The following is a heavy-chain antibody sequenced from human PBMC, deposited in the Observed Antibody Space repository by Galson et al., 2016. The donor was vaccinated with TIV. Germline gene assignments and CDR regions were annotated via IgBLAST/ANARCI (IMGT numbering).Heavy chain of an antibody. CDR1: GGTFSTYT. Sequence: VKVSCKASGGTFSTYTINWVRQAPGQGLQWLGRIIPVLGMTNYAQRLQGRVTIIADRATSTAYMELSSLRSDDTAVYYCARGDTGRHYEAYFDSWDQGTVVTVSS. J-gene: IGHJ4*02. D-gene: IGHD3-3*01. V-gene: IGHV1-69*10. CDR2: IIPVLGMT. CDR3: ARGDTGRHYEAYFDS.